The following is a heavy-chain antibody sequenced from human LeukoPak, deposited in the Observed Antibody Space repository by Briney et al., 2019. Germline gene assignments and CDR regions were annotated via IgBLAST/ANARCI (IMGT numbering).Heavy chain of an antibody. J-gene: IGHJ4*02. CDR3: ARGFCNSGNCYLDY. CDR1: GDSVSSDSVT. D-gene: IGHD4-23*01. Sequence: SQTLSLTCAIPGDSVSSDSVTWTWIRQSPSRGLEWLGRTYYRSRWYNDYAVSVRSRLTINPDTSKNQFSLQLNSVTPDDTAVYYCARGFCNSGNCYLDYWGQGTLVTVSS. CDR2: TYYRSRWYN. V-gene: IGHV6-1*01.